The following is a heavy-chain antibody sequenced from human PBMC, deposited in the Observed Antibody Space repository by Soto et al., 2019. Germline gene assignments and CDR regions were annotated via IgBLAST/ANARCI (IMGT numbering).Heavy chain of an antibody. Sequence: GGSLRLSCAASGFTFSSYAMSWVRQAPGKGLEWVSAISGSGGSTYYADSVKGRFTISRDNSKNTLYLQMNSLRAEDTAVYYCAKEMNTIFGVVISKNFDYWGQGTLVTVSS. J-gene: IGHJ4*02. CDR3: AKEMNTIFGVVISKNFDY. D-gene: IGHD3-3*01. CDR2: ISGSGGST. CDR1: GFTFSSYA. V-gene: IGHV3-23*01.